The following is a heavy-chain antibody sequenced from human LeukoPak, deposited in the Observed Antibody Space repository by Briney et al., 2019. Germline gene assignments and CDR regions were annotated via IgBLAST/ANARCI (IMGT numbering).Heavy chain of an antibody. CDR3: ARCKASSSWYDGFDY. J-gene: IGHJ4*02. D-gene: IGHD6-13*01. CDR2: IWFDGGNK. Sequence: GRSLRLSCEASGFTFSSYGMHWVRQAPGKGLEWVAVIWFDGGNKYYGDSVKGRFTISRDNSKNTLYLQMNSLRTEDTAVYYCARCKASSSWYDGFDYWGQGTLVTVSS. V-gene: IGHV3-33*01. CDR1: GFTFSSYG.